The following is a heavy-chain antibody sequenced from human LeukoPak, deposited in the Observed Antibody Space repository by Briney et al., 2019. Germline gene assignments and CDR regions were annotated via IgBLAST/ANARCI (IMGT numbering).Heavy chain of an antibody. CDR2: IQHSGNT. CDR1: GDSINSGSYH. Sequence: SETLSLTCTVSGDSINSGSYHWGWIRQPPGKGLEWIGSIQHSGNTYYNPSLKSRLTTSVDTSKNQFSLKLNSVTAADTAVYYCARDGSHWGQGTLVTVSS. V-gene: IGHV4-39*02. CDR3: ARDGSH. D-gene: IGHD2-2*03. J-gene: IGHJ4*02.